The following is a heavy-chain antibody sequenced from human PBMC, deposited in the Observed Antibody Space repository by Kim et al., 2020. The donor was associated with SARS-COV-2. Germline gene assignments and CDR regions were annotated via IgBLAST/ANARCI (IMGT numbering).Heavy chain of an antibody. CDR3: ARESGIRDYGDYVAWFDP. V-gene: IGHV3-66*01. J-gene: IGHJ5*02. Sequence: KGRFTISRDNSKNTLYLQMNSLRAEDTAVYYCARESGIRDYGDYVAWFDPWGQGTLVTVSS. D-gene: IGHD4-17*01.